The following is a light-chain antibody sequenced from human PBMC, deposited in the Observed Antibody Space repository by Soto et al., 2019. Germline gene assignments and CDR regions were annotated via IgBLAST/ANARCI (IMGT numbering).Light chain of an antibody. CDR3: QTWGTGIVV. V-gene: IGLV4-69*01. CDR2: LNSDGSH. CDR1: SGHSSYA. Sequence: QLVLTQSPSASASLGASVKLTCTLSSGHSSYAIAWHQQQPEKGPRYLMKLNSDGSHSKGDGIPDRFSGSSSGAERYLTSSSLQSEDEADYYCQTWGTGIVVFGGGTKLTVL. J-gene: IGLJ2*01.